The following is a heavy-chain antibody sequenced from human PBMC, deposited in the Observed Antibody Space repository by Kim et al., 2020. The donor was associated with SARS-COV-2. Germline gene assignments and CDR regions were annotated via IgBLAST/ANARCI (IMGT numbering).Heavy chain of an antibody. CDR2: FVALFGTS. V-gene: IGHV1-69*13. D-gene: IGHD3-10*01. Sequence: SVKVSCKASGGSFRSYVISWVRQAPGQGLEWMGGFVALFGTSNYAQKFQDRLTITADESTNSAYMVLSSLTSDDAAIYYCTRGHFYYGSATYQGFLEDWGQGTLVTVSP. CDR3: TRGHFYYGSATYQGFLED. CDR1: GGSFRSYV. J-gene: IGHJ1*01.